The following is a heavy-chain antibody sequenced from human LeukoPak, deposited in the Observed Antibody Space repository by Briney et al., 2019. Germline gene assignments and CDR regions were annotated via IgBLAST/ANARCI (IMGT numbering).Heavy chain of an antibody. D-gene: IGHD5-18*01. J-gene: IGHJ4*02. Sequence: SQTLSLTCAISGDSVSSNSVAWNWIRQSPSRGREWLGWIYYRSKWYNDYAVSVESRITINPETTKQRFSLKMNSMTHEATAVYYCARERGGNNYGYVFDYWGQGTLVTVSS. V-gene: IGHV6-1*01. CDR2: IYYRSKWYN. CDR3: ARERGGNNYGYVFDY. CDR1: GDSVSSNSVA.